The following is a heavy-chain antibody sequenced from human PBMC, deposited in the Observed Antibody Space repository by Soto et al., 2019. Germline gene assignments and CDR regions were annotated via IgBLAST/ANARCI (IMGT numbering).Heavy chain of an antibody. D-gene: IGHD3-10*01. V-gene: IGHV3-30-3*01. CDR3: ARDDEDGSYCDLGY. CDR2: ILHDGNNK. J-gene: IGHJ4*02. Sequence: PGGSLRLSCAASGFTFSNYIMHWVRQAPGKGLEWVADILHDGNNKYYADSVKGRFTISRDNSKNTLYLQMNSLRAEDTAVYYCARDDEDGSYCDLGYWGQGTLVTVSS. CDR1: GFTFSNYI.